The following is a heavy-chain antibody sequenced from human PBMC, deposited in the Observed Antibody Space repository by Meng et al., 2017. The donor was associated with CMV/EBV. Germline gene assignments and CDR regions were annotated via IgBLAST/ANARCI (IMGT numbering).Heavy chain of an antibody. CDR3: ARGPTIFGVVTSFDY. Sequence: SVKVSCKASGGTFSSYAVSWVRQAPGQGLEWMGGIIPILGIANYAQKFQGRVTITADKSTSTAYMELSSLRSEDTAVYYCARGPTIFGVVTSFDYWGQGTLVTVSS. D-gene: IGHD3-3*01. CDR1: GGTFSSYA. J-gene: IGHJ4*02. V-gene: IGHV1-69*10. CDR2: IIPILGIA.